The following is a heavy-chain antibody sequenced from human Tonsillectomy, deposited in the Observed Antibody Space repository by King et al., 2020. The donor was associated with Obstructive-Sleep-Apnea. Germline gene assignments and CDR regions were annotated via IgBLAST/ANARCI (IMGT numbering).Heavy chain of an antibody. Sequence: VQLVESGGGVIQPGGSLRLSGADSAFAFHRYSMDWVRQAPGQGLVVVSYIIISTHTMFYANFVKGRLTISIDNAKNSLFLQMNSLNTEDTAVYYCARGGVELGAQYYFDYWGQGTLVTVSS. V-gene: IGHV3-48*04. CDR1: AFAFHRYS. J-gene: IGHJ4*02. CDR2: IIISTHTM. D-gene: IGHD5-24*01. CDR3: ARGGVELGAQYYFDY.